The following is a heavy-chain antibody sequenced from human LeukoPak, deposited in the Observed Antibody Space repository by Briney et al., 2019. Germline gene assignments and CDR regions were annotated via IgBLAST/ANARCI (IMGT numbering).Heavy chain of an antibody. CDR1: GFIFDDYG. V-gene: IGHV3-20*04. CDR3: ARSSHNNYWYFDY. D-gene: IGHD1-1*01. J-gene: IGHJ4*02. Sequence: GGSLRLSCAASGFIFDDYGMSRVRQAPGKGLEWVSGINWNGGSTGYADSVKGRFTISRDNAKNSLYLQMNSLRAEDTALYYCARSSHNNYWYFDYWGQGTLVTVSS. CDR2: INWNGGST.